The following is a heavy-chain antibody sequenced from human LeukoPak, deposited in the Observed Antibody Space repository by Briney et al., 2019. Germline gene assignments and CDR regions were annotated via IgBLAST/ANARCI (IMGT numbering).Heavy chain of an antibody. Sequence: GGSLRPSCAASGFTFSSYAMSWVRQAPGKGLEWFPVFSGSGGSTYYADSVKGRFTISRDNSKNTLYLQMNSLRAEDTAVYYCAKGDAYYYDSSGYYVDWGQGTLVTVSS. J-gene: IGHJ4*02. V-gene: IGHV3-23*01. CDR1: GFTFSSYA. CDR3: AKGDAYYYDSSGYYVD. CDR2: FSGSGGST. D-gene: IGHD3-22*01.